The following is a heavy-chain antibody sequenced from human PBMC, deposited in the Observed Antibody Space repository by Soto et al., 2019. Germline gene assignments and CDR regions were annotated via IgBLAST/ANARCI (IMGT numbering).Heavy chain of an antibody. J-gene: IGHJ6*02. D-gene: IGHD2-21*02. CDR2: INHSGST. CDR1: GGSFSGYY. CDR3: SRILRVTAIPGKTDYYYFGMDV. Sequence: PSETLSLTCAVYGGSFSGYYWSWIRQPPGKGLEWIGEINHSGSTNYNPSLKSRVTISVDTSKNQFSLKLSSVTAADTAVYYCSRILRVTAIPGKTDYYYFGMDVWGQGTTVTVSS. V-gene: IGHV4-34*01.